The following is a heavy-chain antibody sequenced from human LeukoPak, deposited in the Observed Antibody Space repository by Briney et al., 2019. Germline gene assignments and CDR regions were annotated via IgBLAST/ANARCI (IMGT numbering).Heavy chain of an antibody. CDR3: ARDRGDGYPAGYFDY. V-gene: IGHV4-30-2*01. Sequence: SETLSLTCAVSGASISSNAYSWSWIRQPPGKGLEWIGYIYRSGSTYYNPSLKSRVTISVDRSKNQFCLKLSSVTAADTAVYYCARDRGDGYPAGYFDYWGQGTLVTVSS. CDR2: IYRSGST. CDR1: GASISSNAYS. D-gene: IGHD5-24*01. J-gene: IGHJ4*02.